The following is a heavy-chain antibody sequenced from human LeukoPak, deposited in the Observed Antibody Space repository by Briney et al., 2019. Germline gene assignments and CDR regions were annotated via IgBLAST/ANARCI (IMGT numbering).Heavy chain of an antibody. CDR1: GFTFSSYE. Sequence: PGGSLRLSCAASGFTFSSYEMNWVRQAPGKGLEWISYISSSGSNVYYADSVKGRFTISRDNAKNSLYLQMNSLRAEDTAIYYCATTVLIPRRFDYWGQGTLVTVSS. CDR2: ISSSGSNV. J-gene: IGHJ4*02. D-gene: IGHD4-23*01. CDR3: ATTVLIPRRFDY. V-gene: IGHV3-48*03.